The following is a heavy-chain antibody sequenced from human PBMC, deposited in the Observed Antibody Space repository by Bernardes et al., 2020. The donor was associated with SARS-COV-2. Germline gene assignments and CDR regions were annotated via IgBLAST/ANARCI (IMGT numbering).Heavy chain of an antibody. CDR2: IYYSGST. CDR1: GGSIRSYY. D-gene: IGHD3-3*01. Sequence: WESLRLTCTVSGGSIRSYYWSWIRQPPGQGLEWIGYIYYSGSTNYNPSLKSRVTISVDTSKNQFSLKLSSVTAADTAVYYCARVPGDITIFGVVISYFDLWGRGTLVTVSS. J-gene: IGHJ2*01. V-gene: IGHV4-59*01. CDR3: ARVPGDITIFGVVISYFDL.